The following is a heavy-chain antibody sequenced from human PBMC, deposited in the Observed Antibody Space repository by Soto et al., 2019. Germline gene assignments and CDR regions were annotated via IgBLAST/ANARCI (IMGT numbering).Heavy chain of an antibody. CDR2: IIPIFGTA. V-gene: IGHV1-69*01. J-gene: IGHJ6*02. Sequence: QVQLVQSGAEVKKPGSSVKVSCKASGGTFSSYAISWVRQAPGQGLEWMGGIIPIFGTANYAQKFQGRVPIPADESTSTAYMELRSMRYEDTAVYYCARGPTIDYYGSGSYTDSLYYYGMAVWGQGTTVTVSS. CDR3: ARGPTIDYYGSGSYTDSLYYYGMAV. CDR1: GGTFSSYA. D-gene: IGHD3-10*01.